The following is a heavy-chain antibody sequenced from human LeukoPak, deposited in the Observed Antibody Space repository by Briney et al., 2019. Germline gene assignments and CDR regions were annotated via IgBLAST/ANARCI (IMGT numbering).Heavy chain of an antibody. CDR2: INPNSGGT. D-gene: IGHD3-9*01. J-gene: IGHJ4*02. Sequence: ASVRVSFKASGYTFTVYYMHWVRQAPGQGVEWMGWINPNSGGTNYAQKFQGRVTMTRDTSISTAYMELSRLRSDDTAVYYCARGGELRYFDWLSPFDYWGQGTLVTVSS. CDR3: ARGGELRYFDWLSPFDY. V-gene: IGHV1-2*02. CDR1: GYTFTVYY.